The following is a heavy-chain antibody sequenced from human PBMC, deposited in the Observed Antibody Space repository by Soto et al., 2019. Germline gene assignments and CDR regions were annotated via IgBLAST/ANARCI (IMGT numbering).Heavy chain of an antibody. CDR3: AKDHKLWFPVGSFDY. Sequence: GSLRLSGAASVFTFSSYAMSWVRQAPGKGLEWVSAISGSGGSTYYADSVKGRFTISRDNSKNTLYLQMNSLRAEDTAVYYCAKDHKLWFPVGSFDYWGQGTLVTVSS. CDR2: ISGSGGST. CDR1: VFTFSSYA. J-gene: IGHJ4*02. V-gene: IGHV3-23*01. D-gene: IGHD5-18*01.